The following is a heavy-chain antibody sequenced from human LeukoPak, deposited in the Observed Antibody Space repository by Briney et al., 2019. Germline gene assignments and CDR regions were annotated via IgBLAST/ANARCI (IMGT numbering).Heavy chain of an antibody. J-gene: IGHJ4*02. Sequence: GGSLRLSCAASGFTFSSYGMHWVRQAPGKGLEWVSIIYSGGSIYYANSVKGRFTISRDNSKNTLYLQMNSLRAEDTAVYYCARERPFDHWGQGTLVTVSS. V-gene: IGHV3-53*01. CDR2: IYSGGSI. CDR1: GFTFSSYG. CDR3: ARERPFDH.